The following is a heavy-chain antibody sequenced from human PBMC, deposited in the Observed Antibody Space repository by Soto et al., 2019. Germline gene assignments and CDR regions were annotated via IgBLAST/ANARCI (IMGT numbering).Heavy chain of an antibody. V-gene: IGHV3-53*01. J-gene: IGHJ5*02. Sequence: LRLSFAASGFTVSSNYMSWVRQAPGKGLEWVSVIYSGGSTYYADSVKGRFTISRDNSKNTLYLQMNSLRAEDTAVYYCARDIAYNWFQRWGQGTLVSLS. D-gene: IGHD2-15*01. CDR1: GFTVSSNY. CDR2: IYSGGST. CDR3: ARDIAYNWFQR.